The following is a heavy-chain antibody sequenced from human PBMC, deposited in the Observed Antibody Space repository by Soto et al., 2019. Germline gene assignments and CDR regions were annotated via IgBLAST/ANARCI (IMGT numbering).Heavy chain of an antibody. CDR1: GFTFSNYT. J-gene: IGHJ4*02. V-gene: IGHV3-74*01. D-gene: IGHD2-8*01. Sequence: EVQLVESGGDLVKPGGSLRLSCAASGFTFSNYTMYWVRQTPGKGLVWVSRVSSDGRSTIYADSVKGRFTISRDNVKNKLNLQMNTLRADYTGAYYCGRVGNGEGYYWGQGTLVTVSS. CDR2: VSSDGRST. CDR3: GRVGNGEGYY.